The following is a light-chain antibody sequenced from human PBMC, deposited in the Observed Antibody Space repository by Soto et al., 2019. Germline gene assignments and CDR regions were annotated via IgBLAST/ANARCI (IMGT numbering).Light chain of an antibody. V-gene: IGLV2-8*01. J-gene: IGLJ2*01. CDR2: EVT. Sequence: QSALTQPPSASGSPGQSVAISCTGTNSDVGGYNYVSWYQHHPGKVPKLMIYEVTTRPSGVPDRFSGSKSGNTASLTVSGLQAEDEAEYYCSSYTSNYIVVLGGGTKLTVL. CDR3: SSYTSNYIVV. CDR1: NSDVGGYNY.